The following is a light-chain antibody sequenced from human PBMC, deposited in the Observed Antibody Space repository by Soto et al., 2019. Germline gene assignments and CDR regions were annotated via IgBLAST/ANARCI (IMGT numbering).Light chain of an antibody. Sequence: EIGLTQSPGTLSLSPGERATLSCRASQSVSSSYLAWYQQKPGQAPRPLIYGASSRATGIPDRFSGSGSGTDFTLTISRLEPEDFAVYYCQQYGSSPSITFGQGTRLEIK. CDR3: QQYGSSPSIT. V-gene: IGKV3-20*01. CDR2: GAS. J-gene: IGKJ5*01. CDR1: QSVSSSY.